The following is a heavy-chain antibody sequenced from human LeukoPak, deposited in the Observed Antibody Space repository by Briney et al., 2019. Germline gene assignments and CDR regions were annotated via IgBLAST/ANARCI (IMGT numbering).Heavy chain of an antibody. Sequence: GGSLRLSCAASGFSVSSNYMSWVRQTPGKGLEWVSVIYSGGTGGSTYYADSVKGRFTISRDDSKNTLYLQMNSLRAEDTAVYYCARDRELERSLFDPWGQGTLVIVSS. CDR1: GFSVSSNY. J-gene: IGHJ5*02. CDR2: IYSGGTGGST. CDR3: ARDRELERSLFDP. V-gene: IGHV3-66*01. D-gene: IGHD1-1*01.